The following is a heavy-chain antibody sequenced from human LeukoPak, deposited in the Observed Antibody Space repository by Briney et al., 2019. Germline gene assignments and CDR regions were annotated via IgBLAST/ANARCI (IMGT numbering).Heavy chain of an antibody. J-gene: IGHJ4*02. D-gene: IGHD5-12*01. V-gene: IGHV3-7*01. Sequence: GDSLRLSCAASGFTFTKYWMTWVRQAPGKGLEWVGNIKQDGSDKNYMDSVKGRFTISRDNAKNSLYLQMNSLRAEDTAVYYCARWLDYWGQGTLVTVSS. CDR3: ARWLDY. CDR1: GFTFTKYW. CDR2: IKQDGSDK.